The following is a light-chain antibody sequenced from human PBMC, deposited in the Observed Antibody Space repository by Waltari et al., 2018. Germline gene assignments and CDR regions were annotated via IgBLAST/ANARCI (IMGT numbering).Light chain of an antibody. J-gene: IGLJ2*01. Sequence: QSVLTQPPSASGTPGQRVTLSCSGSSSHIGRKGVNWYQQFPGTAPRLLIFATDQRPSGVSDRFSASKSGTSASLAISGLHSEDEAVYYCATWDDSLNGPVVGGGTTLTVL. V-gene: IGLV1-44*01. CDR2: ATD. CDR1: SSHIGRKG. CDR3: ATWDDSLNGPV.